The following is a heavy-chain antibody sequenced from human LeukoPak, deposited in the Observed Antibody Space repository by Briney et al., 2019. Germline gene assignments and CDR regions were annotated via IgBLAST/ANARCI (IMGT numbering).Heavy chain of an antibody. CDR1: GGSINSYY. D-gene: IGHD5-24*01. CDR3: ARARDGHINNWFDP. V-gene: IGHV4-59*01. Sequence: SETLSLTCTVSGGSINSYYWSWIRQPPGKGLEWIGYIYYSGSTNYSPSLKSRVTISVDTSKNQFSLKMSSVTAADTAVYYCARARDGHINNWFDPWGQGTLVTVSS. CDR2: IYYSGST. J-gene: IGHJ5*02.